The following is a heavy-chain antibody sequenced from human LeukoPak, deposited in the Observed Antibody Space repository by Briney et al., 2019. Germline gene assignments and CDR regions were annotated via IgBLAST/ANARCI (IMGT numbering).Heavy chain of an antibody. D-gene: IGHD3-16*02. J-gene: IGHJ5*02. V-gene: IGHV4-39*01. CDR3: ARRLMITFGGVIGNPHNWFDP. Sequence: KPSETLSLTCTVSGGSVSSSSYYWGWIRQPPGKGLEWIGSIYYSGSTYYNPSLKSRVTISVDTSKNRFSLKLSSVTAADTAVYYCARRLMITFGGVIGNPHNWFDPWGQGTLVTVSS. CDR1: GGSVSSSSYY. CDR2: IYYSGST.